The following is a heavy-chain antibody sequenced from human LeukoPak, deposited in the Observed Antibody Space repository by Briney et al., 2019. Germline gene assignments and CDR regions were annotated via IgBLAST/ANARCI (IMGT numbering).Heavy chain of an antibody. Sequence: PGGSLRLSCAASGFTFSPYWMSWVRQAPEKGLEWVANIKEDGSEKYYVDSVKGRFTISRDNAKNSLYLEMTSLRAEDTAVYYCARDSPYGDYDAFDIWGQGTMVTVSS. CDR1: GFTFSPYW. J-gene: IGHJ3*02. CDR3: ARDSPYGDYDAFDI. D-gene: IGHD4-17*01. CDR2: IKEDGSEK. V-gene: IGHV3-7*01.